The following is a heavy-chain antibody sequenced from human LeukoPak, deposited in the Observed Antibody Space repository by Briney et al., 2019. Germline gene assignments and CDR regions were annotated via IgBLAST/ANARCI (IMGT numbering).Heavy chain of an antibody. Sequence: GGSLRLSCAASGFTVSSNYMSWVRQAPGKGLEWVSVIYSGGSTYYADSVKGRFTISRDNSKNTLYLQMNSLRAEDTAVYYCARDRKYYDSSGYYYDWFDPWGQGTPVTVSS. D-gene: IGHD3-22*01. CDR3: ARDRKYYDSSGYYYDWFDP. J-gene: IGHJ5*02. CDR1: GFTVSSNY. CDR2: IYSGGST. V-gene: IGHV3-66*01.